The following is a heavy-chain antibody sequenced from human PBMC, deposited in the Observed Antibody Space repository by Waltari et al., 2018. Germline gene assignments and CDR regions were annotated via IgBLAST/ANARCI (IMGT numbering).Heavy chain of an antibody. CDR1: GGYFSGYY. CDR3: ARGTGSDYGDTNDY. CDR2: INHSGST. Sequence: QVQLQQWGAGLLKPSETPSLTCAVSGGYFSGYYWSWIRQPPGKGLEWIGEINHSGSTNYNPSLKSRVTISVDTSKNQFSLKLSSVTAADTAVYYCARGTGSDYGDTNDYWGQGTLVTVSS. D-gene: IGHD4-17*01. V-gene: IGHV4-34*01. J-gene: IGHJ4*02.